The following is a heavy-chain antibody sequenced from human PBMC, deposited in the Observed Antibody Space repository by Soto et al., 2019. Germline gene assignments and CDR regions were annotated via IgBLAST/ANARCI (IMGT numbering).Heavy chain of an antibody. V-gene: IGHV4-39*01. CDR2: IYNSAST. CDR3: GRVVIAATPHRDVDF. Sequence: QLQLQESGPGLVKPSETLSLTCTVSGGSVNSTNYNWGWIRQPPGKGLEWIGSIYNSASTYYNPSLQSRVTISVDTSRNQFSLNLNSVTAADTAMYYCGRVVIAATPHRDVDFWGQGTLVTVSS. CDR1: GGSVNSTNYN. J-gene: IGHJ4*02. D-gene: IGHD2-15*01.